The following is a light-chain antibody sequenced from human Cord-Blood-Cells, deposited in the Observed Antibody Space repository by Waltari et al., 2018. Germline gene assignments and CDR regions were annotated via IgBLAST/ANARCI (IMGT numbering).Light chain of an antibody. CDR2: DVS. CDR3: CSYAGSYTYV. Sequence: FALTQPRSVSGSPGQSVTISCTGTSSDVCGYTYVFWYQQHPVKAPKLMIYDVSKRPSGVPDRCSGAKSGNTASLTISGLQAEDEADYYCCSYAGSYTYVFGTGTKVTVL. CDR1: SSDVCGYTY. J-gene: IGLJ1*01. V-gene: IGLV2-11*01.